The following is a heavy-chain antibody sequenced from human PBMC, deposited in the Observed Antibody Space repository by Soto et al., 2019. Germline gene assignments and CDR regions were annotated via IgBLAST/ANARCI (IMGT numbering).Heavy chain of an antibody. CDR3: AGDRMYYGFWSGYYKYNWFDP. V-gene: IGHV1-46*01. CDR1: GYTFTSYY. CDR2: INPSGGST. D-gene: IGHD3-3*01. J-gene: IGHJ5*02. Sequence: ASVKVSCKASGYTFTSYYMHWVRQAPGQGLEWMGIINPSGGSTSYAQKFQGRVTMTRDTSTSTVYMELSSLRSEDTAVYYCAGDRMYYGFWSGYYKYNWFDPWGQGSL.